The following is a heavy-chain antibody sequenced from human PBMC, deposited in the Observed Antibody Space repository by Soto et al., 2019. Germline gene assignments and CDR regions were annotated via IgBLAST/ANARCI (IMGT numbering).Heavy chain of an antibody. J-gene: IGHJ4*02. D-gene: IGHD3-10*01. CDR2: IYHNGNT. CDR3: TRGELCWDY. V-gene: IGHV4-30-4*08. CDR1: GGSISSHDDY. Sequence: QVQLQESGPGLVKPSKTLSLICTVTGGSISSHDDYWSWIRQLPGEGLEWIGFIYHNGNTFYNPSLQCRLTISLDTSKNQFSLKLRSVTAADTAVYYCTRGELCWDYWGQGTLVTASS.